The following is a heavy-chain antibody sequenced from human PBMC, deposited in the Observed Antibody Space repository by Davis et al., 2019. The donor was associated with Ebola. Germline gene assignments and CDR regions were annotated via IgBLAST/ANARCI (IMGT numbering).Heavy chain of an antibody. J-gene: IGHJ4*02. CDR3: AKDPTGHGSGNDY. CDR1: GFNFSLYG. V-gene: IGHV3-30*18. CDR2: VSFNGDNT. Sequence: GGSLRLSCVASGFNFSLYGMHWVRQAPGKGLEWVAVVSFNGDNTYYADSVKGRFTVSRDNSKNTMYLQMNSLRLEDTAVYYCAKDPTGHGSGNDYWGQGTLVIVSS. D-gene: IGHD1-1*01.